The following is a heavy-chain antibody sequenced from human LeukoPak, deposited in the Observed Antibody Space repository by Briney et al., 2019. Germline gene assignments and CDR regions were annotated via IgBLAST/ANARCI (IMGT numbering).Heavy chain of an antibody. J-gene: IGHJ4*02. D-gene: IGHD6-13*01. Sequence: SVKVSCKASGGTFSSYAISWVRQAPGQGLEWMGGIIPIFGTANYAQKFQGRVTITADESTSTAYMELSSLRSEDTAVYYCARTAAAGNLFDYWGQGTLVTVSS. CDR3: ARTAAAGNLFDY. CDR1: GGTFSSYA. V-gene: IGHV1-69*01. CDR2: IIPIFGTA.